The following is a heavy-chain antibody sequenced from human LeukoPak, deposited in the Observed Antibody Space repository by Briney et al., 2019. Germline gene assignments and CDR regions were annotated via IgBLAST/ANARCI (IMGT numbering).Heavy chain of an antibody. CDR2: INPDGSET. V-gene: IGHV3-7*01. J-gene: IGHJ4*02. Sequence: GGSLRLSCADSGFTFSSHWMTWVRQAPGRGLEWVGNINPDGSETYYVDSMKGRFTISRDNAKDSVYLQMNTLRVEDTAVYYCLGSADRGWGQGTLVTVSS. CDR3: LGSADRG. CDR1: GFTFSSHW. D-gene: IGHD6-25*01.